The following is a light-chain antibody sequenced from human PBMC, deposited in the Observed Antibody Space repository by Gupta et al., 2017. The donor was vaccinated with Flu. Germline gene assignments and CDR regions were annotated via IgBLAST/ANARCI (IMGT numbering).Light chain of an antibody. CDR1: RSRVIRSNNKNY. J-gene: IGKJ1*01. CDR2: WAS. CDR3: QQYFSTPRA. V-gene: IGKV4-1*01. Sequence: SMGERATINCRSSRSRVIRSNNKNYLAWYQQKPGQPPKLLIYWASTRESGVPDRFSGRGSGTNFTLTITNLQAEDVAVYYCQQYFSTPRAFGQGTKVEIK.